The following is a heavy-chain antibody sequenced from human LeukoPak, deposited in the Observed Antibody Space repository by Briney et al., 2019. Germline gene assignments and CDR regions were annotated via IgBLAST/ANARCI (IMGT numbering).Heavy chain of an antibody. V-gene: IGHV3-23*01. CDR2: ISGSGGST. J-gene: IGHJ4*02. CDR3: AKAKLLWFGELLFGDY. D-gene: IGHD3-10*01. Sequence: RGSLRLSCAASGFTFDDYGMSWVRQAPGKGLEWVSAISGSGGSTYYADSVKGRFTISRDNSKNTLYLQMNSLRAEDTAVYYCAKAKLLWFGELLFGDYWGQGTLVTVSS. CDR1: GFTFDDYG.